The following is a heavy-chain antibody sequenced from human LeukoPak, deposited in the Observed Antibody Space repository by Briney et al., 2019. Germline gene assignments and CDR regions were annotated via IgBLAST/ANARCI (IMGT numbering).Heavy chain of an antibody. CDR1: GGSFSGYY. J-gene: IGHJ4*02. Sequence: SETLSLTCAVYGGSFSGYYWSWIRQPPGKGLEWIGEINHSGSTNYNPSLKSQVTISVDTSKNQFSLKLSSVTAADTAVYYCARLPRDYDFWSGYPDYWGQGTLVTVSS. CDR2: INHSGST. V-gene: IGHV4-34*01. CDR3: ARLPRDYDFWSGYPDY. D-gene: IGHD3-3*01.